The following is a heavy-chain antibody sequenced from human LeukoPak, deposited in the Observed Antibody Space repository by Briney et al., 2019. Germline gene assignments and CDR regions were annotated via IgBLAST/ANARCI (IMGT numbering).Heavy chain of an antibody. J-gene: IGHJ3*02. V-gene: IGHV1-69*13. CDR3: ARGVPYGYYCAFDI. D-gene: IGHD3-22*01. CDR1: SYTFTRYA. CDR2: IIPIFGTA. Sequence: SVKVSCKASSYTFTRYAISWVRQAPGQGLEWMGGIIPIFGTANYAQKFQGRVTITADESTSTAYMELSSLRSEDTAVYYCARGVPYGYYCAFDIWGQGTMVTVSS.